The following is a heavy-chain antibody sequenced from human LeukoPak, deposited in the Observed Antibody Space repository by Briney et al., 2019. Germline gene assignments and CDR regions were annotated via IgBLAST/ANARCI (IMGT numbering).Heavy chain of an antibody. CDR2: IIPIFGTA. CDR3: ARARDGYNYYDAFDI. CDR1: GGTFSSYA. J-gene: IGHJ3*02. D-gene: IGHD5-24*01. Sequence: SVKVSCKASGGTFSSYAISWVRQAPGQGLEWMGGIIPIFGTANYAQKFQGRVTITTDESTGTAYMELSSLRSEDTAVYYCARARDGYNYYDAFDIWGQGTMVTVSS. V-gene: IGHV1-69*05.